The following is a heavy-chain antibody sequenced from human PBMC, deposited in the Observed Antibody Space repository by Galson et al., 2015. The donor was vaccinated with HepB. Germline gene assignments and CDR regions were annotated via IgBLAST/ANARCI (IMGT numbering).Heavy chain of an antibody. J-gene: IGHJ4*02. CDR3: ARDDPALYNWNDLSEFDS. D-gene: IGHD1-1*01. V-gene: IGHV1-69*04. CDR1: GDTFSSYA. CDR2: IIPILGMA. Sequence: SVKVSCKASGDTFSSYAFSWVRQAPGQGLEWMGRIIPILGMANYAQKFQGRVTISADRPTSTAYMELSSLRSEDTAVYFCARDDPALYNWNDLSEFDSWGQGTLVTVSS.